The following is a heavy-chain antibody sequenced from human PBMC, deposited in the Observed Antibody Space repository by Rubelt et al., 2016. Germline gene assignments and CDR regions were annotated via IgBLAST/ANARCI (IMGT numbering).Heavy chain of an antibody. Sequence: QVQLVQSGAEVKKSGASVKVSCKASGYTFSKYGISWVRQAPGQGLEWMGWISVNSGDTKYAQKSQGRVTMTQETSTSTAYMELTSLRSDDTAVYSCARATNWNYAFDIWGQGTMVTVSS. CDR1: GYTFSKYG. J-gene: IGHJ3*02. V-gene: IGHV1-18*01. D-gene: IGHD1-7*01. CDR2: ISVNSGDT. CDR3: ARATNWNYAFDI.